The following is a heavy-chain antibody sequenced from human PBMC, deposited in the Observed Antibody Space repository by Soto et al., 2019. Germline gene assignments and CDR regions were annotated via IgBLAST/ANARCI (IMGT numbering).Heavy chain of an antibody. D-gene: IGHD4-4*01. V-gene: IGHV3-9*01. Sequence: PGGSLRLSCAASGFTFDDYAMHWVRQAPGKGLEWVSGISWNSGSIGYADSVKGRFTISRDNAKNSLYLQMNSLRAEDTALYYCAKDTRLLNTVTTVGWFDPWGQGTLVTVSS. CDR2: ISWNSGSI. CDR3: AKDTRLLNTVTTVGWFDP. CDR1: GFTFDDYA. J-gene: IGHJ5*02.